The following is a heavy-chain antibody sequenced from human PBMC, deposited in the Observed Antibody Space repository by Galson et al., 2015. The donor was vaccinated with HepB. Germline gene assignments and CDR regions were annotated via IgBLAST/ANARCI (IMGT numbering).Heavy chain of an antibody. Sequence: SLRLSCAASGFTFSSYGMHWVRQAPGKGLEWVAVISYDGSNKYYADSVKGRFTISRDNSKNTLYLQMNSLRAEDTAVYYCANRRGAAWGQGTLVTVSS. CDR2: ISYDGSNK. V-gene: IGHV3-30*18. CDR1: GFTFSSYG. J-gene: IGHJ5*02. D-gene: IGHD3-10*01. CDR3: ANRRGAA.